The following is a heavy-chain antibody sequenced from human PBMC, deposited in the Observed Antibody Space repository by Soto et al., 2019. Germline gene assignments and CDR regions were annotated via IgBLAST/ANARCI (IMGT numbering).Heavy chain of an antibody. D-gene: IGHD4-17*01. V-gene: IGHV4-39*07. Sequence: SETLCVTCTVAGGSLSSSIYYWGWNRKPPGKGLEWIGSIYYSGSTYYNPSLKSRVTISVDTSKNQFSLKLSSVTAVDTAVYYCARGNRGSPVYGLDVWGQGTTVTVSS. CDR1: GGSLSSSIYY. CDR2: IYYSGST. J-gene: IGHJ6*02. CDR3: ARGNRGSPVYGLDV.